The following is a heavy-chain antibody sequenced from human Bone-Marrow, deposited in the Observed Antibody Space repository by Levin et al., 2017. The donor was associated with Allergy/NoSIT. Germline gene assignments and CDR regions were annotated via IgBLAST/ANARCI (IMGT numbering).Heavy chain of an antibody. Sequence: GESLKISCAASGFTFSSYWMHWVRQAPGKGLVWVSRINSDGSSTSYADSVKGRFTISRDNAKNTLYLQMNSLRAEDTAVYYCARDLGLGGGSDYWGQGTLVTVSS. CDR1: GFTFSSYW. CDR3: ARDLGLGGGSDY. V-gene: IGHV3-74*01. CDR2: INSDGSST. J-gene: IGHJ4*02. D-gene: IGHD2-15*01.